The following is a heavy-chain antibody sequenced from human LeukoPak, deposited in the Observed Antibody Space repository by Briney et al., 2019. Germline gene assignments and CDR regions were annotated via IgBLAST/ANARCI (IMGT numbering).Heavy chain of an antibody. V-gene: IGHV1-46*01. CDR2: INPSGGST. CDR1: GYTFTSYY. D-gene: IGHD3-10*01. CDR3: ARDGSGNYYYYYGMDV. J-gene: IGHJ6*02. Sequence: ASVKVSCKASGYTFTSYYMHWVRQAPGQGLEWMGIINPSGGSTSYAQKFQGRVTMTRDTSTSTVYMELSSLRSEDTAVYYCARDGSGNYYYYYGMDVWGQGTTVTVSS.